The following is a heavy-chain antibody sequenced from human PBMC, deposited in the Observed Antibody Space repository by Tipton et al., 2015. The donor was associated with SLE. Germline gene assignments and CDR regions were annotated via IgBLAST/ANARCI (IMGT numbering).Heavy chain of an antibody. J-gene: IGHJ4*02. CDR3: ARGASYYDFWSGYSDY. Sequence: SLRLSCAASGFTFSSYWMSWVRQAPGKGLEWVANINQDGSEKYYVDSVKGRFTISRDSAKYSLYLQMNSLRAEDTAVYYCARGASYYDFWSGYSDYWGQGTLVTVSS. CDR1: GFTFSSYW. V-gene: IGHV3-7*01. CDR2: INQDGSEK. D-gene: IGHD3-3*01.